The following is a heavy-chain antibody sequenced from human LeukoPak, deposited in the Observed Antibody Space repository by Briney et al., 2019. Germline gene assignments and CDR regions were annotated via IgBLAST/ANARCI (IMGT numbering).Heavy chain of an antibody. V-gene: IGHV1-69*05. D-gene: IGHD3-22*01. Sequence: PSVKVSCKASGGTFSSYAIRWVRQAPGQGLEWMGRIIPIFGTANYAKKFQGRVTITTDESTSTAYMELSSLRSEDTAVYYCARVPIYDSSGYYGYWGQGTLVTVSS. J-gene: IGHJ4*02. CDR1: GGTFSSYA. CDR3: ARVPIYDSSGYYGY. CDR2: IIPIFGTA.